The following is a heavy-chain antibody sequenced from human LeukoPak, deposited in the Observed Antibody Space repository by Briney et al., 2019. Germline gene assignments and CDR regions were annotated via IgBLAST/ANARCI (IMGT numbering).Heavy chain of an antibody. CDR3: ARAPSNYDYVWGSYRMNWFDP. Sequence: SETLSLTCAVYGGSFSGYYWSWIRQPPGKGLEWIGGINHSGSTNYNPSLKSRVTISVDTSKNQFSLKLSSVTAADTAVYYCARAPSNYDYVWGSYRMNWFDPWGQGTLVTVSS. V-gene: IGHV4-34*01. CDR2: INHSGST. D-gene: IGHD3-16*02. CDR1: GGSFSGYY. J-gene: IGHJ5*02.